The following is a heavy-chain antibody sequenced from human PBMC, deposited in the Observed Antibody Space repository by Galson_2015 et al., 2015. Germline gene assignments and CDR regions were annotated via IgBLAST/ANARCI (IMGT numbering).Heavy chain of an antibody. CDR3: TTSPNYTNGYFDY. CDR1: GFIFSNAW. V-gene: IGHV3-15*01. J-gene: IGHJ4*02. D-gene: IGHD2-2*02. Sequence: SLRLSCAASGFIFSNAWMSWVRQAPGKGLEWVGRIYSKTDGGTREYAAPVKGRFIIPRDDSRNTVSLQMNSLKTEDTAVYYCTTSPNYTNGYFDYWGQGTLVTVSS. CDR2: IYSKTDGGTR.